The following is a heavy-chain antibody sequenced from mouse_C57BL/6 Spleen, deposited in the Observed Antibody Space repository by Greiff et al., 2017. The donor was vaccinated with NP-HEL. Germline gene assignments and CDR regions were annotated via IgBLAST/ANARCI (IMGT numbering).Heavy chain of an antibody. CDR1: GYAFSSSW. V-gene: IGHV1-82*01. J-gene: IGHJ2*01. Sequence: QVQLKQSGPELVKPGASVKISCKASGYAFSSSWMNWVKQRPGKGLEWIGRIYPGDGDTNYNGKFKGKATLTADKSSSTAYMQLSSLTSEDSAVYFCAPAYYSNYGYFDYWGQGTTLTVSS. D-gene: IGHD2-5*01. CDR3: APAYYSNYGYFDY. CDR2: IYPGDGDT.